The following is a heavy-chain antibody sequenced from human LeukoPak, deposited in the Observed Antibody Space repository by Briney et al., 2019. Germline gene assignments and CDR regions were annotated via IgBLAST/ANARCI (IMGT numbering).Heavy chain of an antibody. V-gene: IGHV4-61*02. Sequence: PSETLSLTCTVSGGSISSGNYYWTWIRQPAGKALEWIGRIYTSGSTNYNYSLKRRVTISADTSKNQFSLNLSSVTAADTAVYYCARDRPGTYFDYWGQGTLVTVSS. CDR2: IYTSGST. CDR3: ARDRPGTYFDY. D-gene: IGHD1-26*01. CDR1: GGSISSGNYY. J-gene: IGHJ4*02.